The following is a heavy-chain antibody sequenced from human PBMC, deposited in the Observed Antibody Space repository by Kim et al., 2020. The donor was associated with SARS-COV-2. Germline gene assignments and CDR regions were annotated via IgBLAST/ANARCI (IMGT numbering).Heavy chain of an antibody. CDR3: AKDMSGSYLGGSAFDY. V-gene: IGHV3-9*01. D-gene: IGHD1-26*01. CDR2: ISWNSGSI. Sequence: GGSLRLSCAASGFTFDDYAMHWVRQAPGKGLEWVSGISWNSGSIGYADSVKGRFTISRDNAKNSLYLQMNSLRAEDTALYYCAKDMSGSYLGGSAFDYWGQGTLVTVSS. J-gene: IGHJ4*02. CDR1: GFTFDDYA.